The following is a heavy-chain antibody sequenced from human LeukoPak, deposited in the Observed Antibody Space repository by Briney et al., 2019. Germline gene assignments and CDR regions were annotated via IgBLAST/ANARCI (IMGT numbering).Heavy chain of an antibody. V-gene: IGHV3-21*01. D-gene: IGHD3/OR15-3a*01. CDR3: ARVAFGLYVMDV. J-gene: IGHJ6*02. CDR2: ISSDSKYI. Sequence: PGGSLRLSCAASGFTFRTYSMNWVRQAPGKGLEWVSSISSDSKYIFYADSLKGRFTISRDNAKNSLYLQMISLRVEDTAVYYCARVAFGLYVMDVWGQGTTVTVSS. CDR1: GFTFRTYS.